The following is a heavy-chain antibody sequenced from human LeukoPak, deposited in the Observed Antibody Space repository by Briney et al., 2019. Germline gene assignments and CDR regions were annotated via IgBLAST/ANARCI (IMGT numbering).Heavy chain of an antibody. CDR3: AKKRGYSSGWYDWFDP. Sequence: SETLSLTCTVSGGSISSYYWSWIRQPAGKGLEWIGRIYSSGSTNYNPSLKSRVTMSVDTSKNQFSLKLSSVTAADTAVYYCAKKRGYSSGWYDWFDPWGQGTLVTVSS. J-gene: IGHJ5*02. D-gene: IGHD6-19*01. V-gene: IGHV4-4*07. CDR1: GGSISSYY. CDR2: IYSSGST.